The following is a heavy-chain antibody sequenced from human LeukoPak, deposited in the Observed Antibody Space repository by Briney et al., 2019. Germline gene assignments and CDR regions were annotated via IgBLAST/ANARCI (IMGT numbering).Heavy chain of an antibody. Sequence: GGSLRLSCAASGFTFSSFGMYWVRQAPGKGLEWVAFIRYEGSKEYYADSVKGRSTISRDNSKNTLYLQMNSLRGEDTAVYFCAKVYGAAGIEFWGQGTLVTVSS. J-gene: IGHJ4*02. D-gene: IGHD6-25*01. CDR2: IRYEGSKE. CDR3: AKVYGAAGIEF. V-gene: IGHV3-30*02. CDR1: GFTFSSFG.